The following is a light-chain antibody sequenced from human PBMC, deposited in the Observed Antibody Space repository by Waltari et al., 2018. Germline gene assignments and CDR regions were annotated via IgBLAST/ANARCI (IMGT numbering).Light chain of an antibody. CDR1: QSVSSN. CDR2: GAS. J-gene: IGKJ1*01. CDR3: QQYNNWPPGP. V-gene: IGKV3-15*01. Sequence: EIVMTQSPATLSVSPGERATLSCRASQSVSSNLAWYQQKPGQAPRLLIYGASTRATGIPARFSGSGSGTEFTRTISSLQSEDFAVYYCQQYNNWPPGPFGQGTKVEIK.